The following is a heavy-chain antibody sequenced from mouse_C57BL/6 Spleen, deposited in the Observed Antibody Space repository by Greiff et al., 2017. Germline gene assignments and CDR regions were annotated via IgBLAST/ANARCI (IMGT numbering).Heavy chain of an antibody. CDR2: IYPKTGDT. V-gene: IGHV1-81*01. CDR1: GYTFTNYG. CDR3: ARSEVEDGDGAEEY. J-gene: IGHJ4*01. D-gene: IGHD1-1*01. Sequence: QVQLQQSGAELARPGASVTLSCKASGYTFTNYGIRWVKQRPGQGLEWIGAIYPKTGDTYYNEKFKGKATLTADKSSSTAYMELRSLTSEDSAVYYCARSEVEDGDGAEEYWGQGTLVTVS.